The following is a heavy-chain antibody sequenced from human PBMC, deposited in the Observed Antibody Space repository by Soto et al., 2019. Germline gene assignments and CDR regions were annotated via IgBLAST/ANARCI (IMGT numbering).Heavy chain of an antibody. CDR1: GYSFSNYW. D-gene: IGHD2-15*01. CDR3: ASSVVVPSTMNYFDY. V-gene: IGHV5-51*01. CDR2: IFPADSDT. Sequence: GESLKISCKGSGYSFSNYWIAWVRQMPGKGLEWMGIIFPADSDTKYSPSFQGQVTISADKSIRTAYLQWSSLKASDTAMYYCASSVVVPSTMNYFDYWRQGSLVTVSS. J-gene: IGHJ4*02.